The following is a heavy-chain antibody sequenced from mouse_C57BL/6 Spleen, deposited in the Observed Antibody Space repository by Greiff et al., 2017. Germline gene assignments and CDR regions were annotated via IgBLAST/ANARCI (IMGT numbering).Heavy chain of an antibody. J-gene: IGHJ1*03. V-gene: IGHV1-55*01. CDR3: ARSRDYYGSSYGYFDV. Sequence: QVQLQQSGAELVKPGASVKMSCKASGYTFTSYWITWVKQRPGQGLEWIGDIYPGSGSTNYNEKFKSKATLTVDTSSSTAYMQLSSLTSEDSAVYYCARSRDYYGSSYGYFDVWGTGTTGTVSP. D-gene: IGHD1-1*01. CDR2: IYPGSGST. CDR1: GYTFTSYW.